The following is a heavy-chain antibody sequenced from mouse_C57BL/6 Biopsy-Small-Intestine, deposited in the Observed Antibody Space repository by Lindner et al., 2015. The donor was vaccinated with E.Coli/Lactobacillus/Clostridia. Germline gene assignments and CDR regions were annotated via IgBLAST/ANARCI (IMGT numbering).Heavy chain of an antibody. J-gene: IGHJ4*01. CDR3: ARDPYPFTVIDTGLGDF. CDR2: IVPSFRTA. Sequence: SVKVSCKASGGNFNSYAISWVRQAPGQGLEWMGGIVPSFRTANYAPKFQGRITITADESTTTVYMELSSLRSEDTAVYYCARDPYPFTVIDTGLGDFWGQGTPVTVSS. V-gene: IGHV1-69*01. CDR1: GGNFNSYA. D-gene: IGHD1-2*01.